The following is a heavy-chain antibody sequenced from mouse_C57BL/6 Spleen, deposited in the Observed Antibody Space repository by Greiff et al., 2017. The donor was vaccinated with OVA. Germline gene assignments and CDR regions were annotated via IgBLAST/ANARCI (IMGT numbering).Heavy chain of an antibody. CDR2: ISYDGSN. CDR1: GYSITSGYY. D-gene: IGHD2-4*01. CDR3: ARGDYDVFAD. Sequence: ESGPGLVKPSQSLSLTCSVTGYSITSGYYWNWIRQFPGNKLEWMGYISYDGSNNYNPSLKNRISITRATSKNQFFLKLNSVTTEDTATYYCARGDYDVFADWGQGTLVTVSA. J-gene: IGHJ3*01. V-gene: IGHV3-6*01.